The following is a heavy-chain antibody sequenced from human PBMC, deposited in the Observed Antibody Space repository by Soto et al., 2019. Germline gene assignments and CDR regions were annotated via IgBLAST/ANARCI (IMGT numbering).Heavy chain of an antibody. CDR2: ISWNSGSI. V-gene: IGHV3-9*01. CDR1: GFAFDDYA. D-gene: IGHD1-26*01. J-gene: IGHJ6*02. CDR3: AKDMYSGSPGYYYYGMDV. Sequence: PGGSLRLSCAASGFAFDDYAMHWVRQAPGKGLEWVSGISWNSGSIGYADSVKGRFTISRDNAKNSLYLQMNSLRAEDTALYYCAKDMYSGSPGYYYYGMDVWGQGTTVTVSS.